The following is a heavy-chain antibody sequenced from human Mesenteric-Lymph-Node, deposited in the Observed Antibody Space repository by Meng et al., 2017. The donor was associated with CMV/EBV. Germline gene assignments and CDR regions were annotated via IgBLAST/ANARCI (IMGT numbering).Heavy chain of an antibody. CDR1: GGSISSSSYH. CDR2: IYYSGST. D-gene: IGHD3-22*01. V-gene: IGHV4-39*01. J-gene: IGHJ3*02. CDR3: ASTNYYDSSGYYDAFDI. Sequence: SETLSLTCTVSGGSISSSSYHWGWIRQPPGKGLEWIGSIYYSGSTYYNPSLKSRVTISVDTSKNQFSLKLSSVTAADTAVYYCASTNYYDSSGYYDAFDIWGQGTMVTVSS.